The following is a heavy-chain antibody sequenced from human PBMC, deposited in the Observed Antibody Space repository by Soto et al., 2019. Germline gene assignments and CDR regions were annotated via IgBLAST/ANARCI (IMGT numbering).Heavy chain of an antibody. CDR2: ISAYNGNT. D-gene: IGHD6-19*01. J-gene: IGHJ6*03. Sequence: QDQLVQSGVEVKKPGASVKVSCKASGYSFTNYGITWVRQAPGQGFGRLGWISAYNGNTNSAQKFQGGVTMTTDASTSTAYLEWRSLRSDDTAVYYCARDRGVAPPVAGNTHYYYYMDVWGKGTTVTVSS. V-gene: IGHV1-18*01. CDR3: ARDRGVAPPVAGNTHYYYYMDV. CDR1: GYSFTNYG.